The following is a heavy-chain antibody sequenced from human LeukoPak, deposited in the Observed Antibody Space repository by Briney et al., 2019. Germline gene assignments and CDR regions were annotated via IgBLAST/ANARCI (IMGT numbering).Heavy chain of an antibody. CDR2: IYHSGST. D-gene: IGHD6-13*01. V-gene: IGHV4-38-2*02. CDR1: GYSISSGYY. J-gene: IGHJ6*03. Sequence: SETLSLTCTVSGYSISSGYYWGWIRQPPGKGLEWIGSIYHSGSTYYNPSLKSRVTISVDTSKNQFSLKLSSVTAADTAVYYCARVGYSSSWYLLSSGYYYYMDVWGKGTTVTVSS. CDR3: ARVGYSSSWYLLSSGYYYYMDV.